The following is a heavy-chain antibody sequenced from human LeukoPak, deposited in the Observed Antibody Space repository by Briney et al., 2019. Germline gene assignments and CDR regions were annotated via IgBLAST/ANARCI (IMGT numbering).Heavy chain of an antibody. Sequence: SETLSLTCAVYGGSFSGYYWSWIRQPPGKGLEWIGEINHSGSTNHNPSLKSRVTISVDTSKNQFSLKLSSVTAADTAVYYCARAYCSGGSCYSVDYWGQGTLVTVSS. CDR3: ARAYCSGGSCYSVDY. CDR1: GGSFSGYY. D-gene: IGHD2-15*01. V-gene: IGHV4-34*01. J-gene: IGHJ4*02. CDR2: INHSGST.